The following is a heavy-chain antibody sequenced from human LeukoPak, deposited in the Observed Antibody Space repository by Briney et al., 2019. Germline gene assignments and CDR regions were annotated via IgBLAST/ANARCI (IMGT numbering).Heavy chain of an antibody. CDR2: IKQDGSEK. CDR3: ARVVSSGWYNGYDAFDI. Sequence: PSETLSLTCAVYGGSFSGYYWSWVRQAPGKGLEWVANIKQDGSEKYYVDSVKGRFIISRDNAKNSLYLQMNSLRAEDTAVYYCARVVSSGWYNGYDAFDIWGQGTMVTVSS. J-gene: IGHJ3*02. CDR1: GGSFSGYY. D-gene: IGHD6-19*01. V-gene: IGHV3-7*01.